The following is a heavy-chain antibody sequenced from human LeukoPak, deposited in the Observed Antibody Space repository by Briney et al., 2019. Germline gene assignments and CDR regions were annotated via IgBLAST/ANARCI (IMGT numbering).Heavy chain of an antibody. Sequence: PGGSLRLSCAASGFTFSNYNMNWVRQAPGKGLEWVSYIDGSSSSIYYADSVKGRFAISRDNAKNSLYLQMSSLRAEDTAIYYCTGDTSGWSFDYWGQGTLVTVSS. CDR1: GFTFSNYN. V-gene: IGHV3-48*04. CDR3: TGDTSGWSFDY. CDR2: IDGSSSSI. D-gene: IGHD6-19*01. J-gene: IGHJ4*02.